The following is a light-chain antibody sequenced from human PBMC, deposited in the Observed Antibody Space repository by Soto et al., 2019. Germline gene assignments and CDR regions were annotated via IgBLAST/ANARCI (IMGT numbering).Light chain of an antibody. CDR3: QQYGSSSFT. CDR2: GAS. Sequence: EIVLTQSPGTLSLSPGERATLSCRASQSVSSSYLAWYQQKPGQAPRLLIYGASSRATGIPDRFSGSGSGTDFTLTIRRLAPEDFSVYDCQQYGSSSFTFGPGTKVDIK. V-gene: IGKV3-20*01. J-gene: IGKJ3*01. CDR1: QSVSSSY.